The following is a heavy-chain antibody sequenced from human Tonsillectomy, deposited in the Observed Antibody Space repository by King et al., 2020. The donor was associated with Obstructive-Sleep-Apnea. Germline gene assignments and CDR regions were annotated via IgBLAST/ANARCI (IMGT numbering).Heavy chain of an antibody. Sequence: VQLVESGAEVKKPGESLRISWVGSGYSFTSYWITWVRQMPGKGLEWMGRIDPSDSYTNYSPSFQGHVTISADKSVSTAFLQWSSLKASDTAMYYCARLNYDSSGYYRLFDYWGQGTLVTVSS. D-gene: IGHD3-22*01. V-gene: IGHV5-10-1*01. CDR1: GYSFTSYW. CDR3: ARLNYDSSGYYRLFDY. J-gene: IGHJ4*02. CDR2: IDPSDSYT.